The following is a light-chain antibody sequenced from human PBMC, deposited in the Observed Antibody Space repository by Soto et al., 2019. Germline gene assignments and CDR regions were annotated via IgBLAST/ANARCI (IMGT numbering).Light chain of an antibody. V-gene: IGLV1-47*01. J-gene: IGLJ2*01. CDR2: RNN. CDR1: SSNIGSKY. Sequence: QALVTQPPSASGTPGQRVTISCSGSSSNIGSKYVYWYQQLPGTAPKLLMYRNNQRPSGVPDRFSGSKSGTSASLAISGLRSEDEAHYYCAAWDDSVGGPAFGGGTKLTVL. CDR3: AAWDDSVGGPA.